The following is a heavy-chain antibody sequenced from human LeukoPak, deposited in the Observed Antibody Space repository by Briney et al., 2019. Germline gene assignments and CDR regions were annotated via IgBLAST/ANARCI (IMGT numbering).Heavy chain of an antibody. J-gene: IGHJ3*02. CDR2: INPNSGGT. CDR1: GYTFTGYY. CDR3: ARVKYYYDSSGYGEAFDI. D-gene: IGHD3-22*01. Sequence: GASVKVSCKASGYTFTGYYIHWVRQAPGQGLEWMGRINPNSGGTNYAQKCQGRVTMTRDTSISTAYMELSRLRSDDTAVYYCARVKYYYDSSGYGEAFDIWGQGTMVTVSS. V-gene: IGHV1-2*06.